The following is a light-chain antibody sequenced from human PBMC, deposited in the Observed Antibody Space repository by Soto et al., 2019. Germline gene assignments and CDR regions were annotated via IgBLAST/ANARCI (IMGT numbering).Light chain of an antibody. J-gene: IGKJ5*01. CDR3: QQSYSTPIT. CDR2: AAF. V-gene: IGKV1-39*01. CDR1: QSISSY. Sequence: DIQMTQSPSSLSASVGDRVTITCRSSQSISSYLNWYQQKPGKAPKLLIYAAFSLQSGVPSRFSGSGSGTGFTLTISSLQPEDFATYYCQQSYSTPITFGQGTRLEIK.